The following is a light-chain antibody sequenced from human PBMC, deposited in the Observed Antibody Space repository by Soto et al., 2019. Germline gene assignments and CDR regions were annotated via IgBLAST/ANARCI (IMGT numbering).Light chain of an antibody. CDR1: QDVSGH. J-gene: IGKJ1*01. Sequence: EIVMPQSPATLSVSPGERAPLSCRASQDVSGHLAWFQQKPGQAPRLLIYDTSTRATAIPVRFSGSGSGTEFTLTISSLQSEDFAVYFCQQYNPPWTVGKGTKVDIK. CDR2: DTS. CDR3: QQYNPPWT. V-gene: IGKV3-15*01.